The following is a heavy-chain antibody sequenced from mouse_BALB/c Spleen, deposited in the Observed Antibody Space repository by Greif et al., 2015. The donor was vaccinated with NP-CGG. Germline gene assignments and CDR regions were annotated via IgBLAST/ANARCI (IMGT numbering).Heavy chain of an antibody. CDR2: INPYNDGT. CDR3: AREGEYMRGMDY. Sequence: VHVKQSGPELVKPGASVKMPCKASGYTFTSYVMHWVKQKPGQGLEWIGYINPYNDGTKYNEKFKGKATLTSDKSSSTAYMELSSLTSEDAAVYYCAREGEYMRGMDYWGQGTSVTVSS. CDR1: GYTFTSYV. D-gene: IGHD1-3*01. J-gene: IGHJ4*01. V-gene: IGHV1-14*01.